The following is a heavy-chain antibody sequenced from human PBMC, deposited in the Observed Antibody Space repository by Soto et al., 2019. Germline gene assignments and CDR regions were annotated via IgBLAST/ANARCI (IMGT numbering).Heavy chain of an antibody. J-gene: IGHJ4*02. CDR3: ARLNYYDSSGYYDGADY. CDR2: ISSSGSTI. V-gene: IGHV3-48*03. Sequence: GGSLRLSCAASGFTFSSYEMNWVRQAPGKGLEWVSYISSSGSTIYYADSVEGRFTISRDNAKNSLYLQMNSLRAEDTAVYYCARLNYYDSSGYYDGADYWGQGTLVTVSS. CDR1: GFTFSSYE. D-gene: IGHD3-22*01.